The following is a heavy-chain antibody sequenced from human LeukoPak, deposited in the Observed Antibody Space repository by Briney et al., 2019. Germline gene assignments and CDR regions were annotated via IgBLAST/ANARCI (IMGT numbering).Heavy chain of an antibody. Sequence: GASVKVSCKASGYTFTSYYIHWVRQAPGQGLEWMGIINPSGGSTSYAQKFQGRVTMTRDTSTSTVYMEVSSLRSEDTAVYYCATVTTAAGRRNYFDYWGQGTLVTVSS. CDR1: GYTFTSYY. CDR2: INPSGGST. J-gene: IGHJ4*02. CDR3: ATVTTAAGRRNYFDY. D-gene: IGHD6-13*01. V-gene: IGHV1-46*01.